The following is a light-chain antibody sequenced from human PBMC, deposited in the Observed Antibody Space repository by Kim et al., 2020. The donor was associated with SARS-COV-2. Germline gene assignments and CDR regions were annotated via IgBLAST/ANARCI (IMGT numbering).Light chain of an antibody. CDR1: QCISDY. Sequence: ASVGAIVTITCRASQCISDYLAWYQQKAGKVPKLLIYAATTLQSGVPSRFSGSGSGTDFTLTISSLQPEDVATYYCQKYNNAPFTFGPGTKVDIK. CDR3: QKYNNAPFT. J-gene: IGKJ3*01. CDR2: AAT. V-gene: IGKV1-27*01.